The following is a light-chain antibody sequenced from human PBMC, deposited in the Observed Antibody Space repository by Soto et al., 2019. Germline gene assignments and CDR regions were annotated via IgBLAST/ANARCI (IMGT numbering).Light chain of an antibody. CDR2: VGS. J-gene: IGKJ4*01. V-gene: IGKV1-39*01. Sequence: DIQMTQSPSSLSASVGDRVTITCRASQRIRSYISWYQQKPGKAPKRLIYVGSTLQSGVPSRFSGSGSGTDFTLTIISLQSEDFASYFCQQTYTTPFTFGGGTKVDVK. CDR3: QQTYTTPFT. CDR1: QRIRSY.